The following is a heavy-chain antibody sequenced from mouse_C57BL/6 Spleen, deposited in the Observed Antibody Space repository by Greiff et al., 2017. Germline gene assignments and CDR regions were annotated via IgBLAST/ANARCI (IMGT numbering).Heavy chain of an antibody. CDR2: INPNNGGT. CDR1: GYTFTDYN. CDR3: ARGRDDYDGGYYFDY. Sequence: VQLQQSGPELVKPGASVKIPCKASGYTFTDYNMDWVKQSHGKSLEWIGDINPNNGGTIYNQKFKGKATLTVDKSSSTAYMELRSLTSEDTAVYYCARGRDDYDGGYYFDYWGQGTTLTVSS. J-gene: IGHJ2*01. D-gene: IGHD2-4*01. V-gene: IGHV1-18*01.